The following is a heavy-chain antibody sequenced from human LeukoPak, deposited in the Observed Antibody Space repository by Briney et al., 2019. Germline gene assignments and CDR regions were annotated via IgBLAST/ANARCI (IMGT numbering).Heavy chain of an antibody. Sequence: ETLSLSCAASGFTFSSYAMSWVRQAPGQGLEWVSAISDSGGNTYYADSVKGRFTISRDNSKNTLYLQMNSLRAEDTAVYYCAKQDIRSSAWYDWGQGTLVTVSS. CDR2: ISDSGGNT. V-gene: IGHV3-23*01. CDR3: AKQDIRSSAWYD. J-gene: IGHJ4*02. CDR1: GFTFSSYA. D-gene: IGHD6-19*01.